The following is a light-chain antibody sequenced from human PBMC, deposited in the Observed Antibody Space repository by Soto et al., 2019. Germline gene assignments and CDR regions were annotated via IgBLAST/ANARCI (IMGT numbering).Light chain of an antibody. CDR3: QQYNNWPPYT. J-gene: IGKJ2*01. CDR1: QSVSSN. CDR2: GAS. V-gene: IGKV3-15*01. Sequence: EIVMTQSPATLSVSPGERATLSCRASQSVSSNLAWYQQKPGQAPRLLLYGASTRATGIPARFSGSGSGTECTLTISSLQSEEFAGYYCQQYNNWPPYTCGQGTKLEIK.